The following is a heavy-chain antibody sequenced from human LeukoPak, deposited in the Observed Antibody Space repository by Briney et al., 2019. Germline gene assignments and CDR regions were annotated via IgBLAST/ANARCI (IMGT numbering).Heavy chain of an antibody. CDR3: ARDPTGYYYYYMDV. V-gene: IGHV3-7*01. J-gene: IGHJ6*03. CDR1: GFTFSSYW. CDR2: IKQDGSEK. Sequence: GGSLRLSCAASGFTFSSYWMSWVRQAPGKGLEWVANIKQDGSEKYYVDSVKGRFTISRDNAKNSLYLQMNSLRAEDTAVYYCARDPTGYYYYYMDVWGKGTTVTVSS.